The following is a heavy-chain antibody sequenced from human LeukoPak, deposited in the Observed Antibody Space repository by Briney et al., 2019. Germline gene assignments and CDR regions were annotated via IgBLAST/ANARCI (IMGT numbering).Heavy chain of an antibody. CDR3: ATGYTTGSDY. CDR1: GGSISTDHYY. V-gene: IGHV4-39*01. D-gene: IGHD1-1*01. Sequence: PSETLSLTCTVSGGSISTDHYYWAWIRRPPGKGLEWVASIYYTGATYYNLSLKSRLTISIDTSNNQFSLTLSSVRAADTAVYYCATGYTTGSDYWGQGTLVTVSS. J-gene: IGHJ4*02. CDR2: IYYTGAT.